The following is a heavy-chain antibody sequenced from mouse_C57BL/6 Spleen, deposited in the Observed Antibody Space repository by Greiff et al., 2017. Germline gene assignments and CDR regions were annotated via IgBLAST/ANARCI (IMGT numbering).Heavy chain of an antibody. Sequence: DVQLQESGGDLVKPGGSLKLSCAASGFTFSSYGMSWVRQTPDKRLEWVATISSGGSYSYYPDSVKGRFTIARDNAKDTLYLQMGSLKSEDTAMYYSARNEVSGTLGYLDYWGQGTTLTVSS. V-gene: IGHV5-6*01. CDR1: GFTFSSYG. D-gene: IGHD4-1*01. CDR2: ISSGGSYS. CDR3: ARNEVSGTLGYLDY. J-gene: IGHJ2*01.